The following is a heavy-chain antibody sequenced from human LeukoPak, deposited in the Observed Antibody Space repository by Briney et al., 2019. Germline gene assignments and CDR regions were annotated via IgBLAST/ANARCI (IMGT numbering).Heavy chain of an antibody. Sequence: GGSLRLSCAASGFTFSSYSMNWVRQAPGKGLEWVSSISISSSYIYYADSVKGRFTISRDNAKNSLYLQMNSLRAEDTAVYYCASQFPIAAAGTSYWGQGTLVTVSS. CDR1: GFTFSSYS. D-gene: IGHD6-13*01. CDR2: ISISSSYI. V-gene: IGHV3-21*01. J-gene: IGHJ4*02. CDR3: ASQFPIAAAGTSY.